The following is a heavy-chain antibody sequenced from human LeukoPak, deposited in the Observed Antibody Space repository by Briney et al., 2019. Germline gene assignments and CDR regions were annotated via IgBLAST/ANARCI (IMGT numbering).Heavy chain of an antibody. CDR1: GFTFSNYW. CDR3: ARGWFDP. Sequence: PGGSLRLSCAASGFTFSNYWMSWVRQAPGKGLEWVANIKADGGDKYYVDSVKGRFTISRDNAKNSLYLEMNSLRVEDTAVYYCARGWFDPWGQGTLVTVSA. J-gene: IGHJ5*02. CDR2: IKADGGDK. V-gene: IGHV3-7*01.